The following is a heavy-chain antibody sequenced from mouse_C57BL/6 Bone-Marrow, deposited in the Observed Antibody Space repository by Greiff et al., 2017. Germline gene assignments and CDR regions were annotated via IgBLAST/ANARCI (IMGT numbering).Heavy chain of an antibody. CDR2: IYPRSGNT. Sequence: QVHVKQSGAELARPGASVKLSCKASGYTFTSYGISWVKQRPGQGLEWIGEIYPRSGNTYYNEKFKGKATLTADKSSSTAYMELRSLTSEDSAVYFCGRGGGYYDYWGQGTTLTVSS. V-gene: IGHV1-81*01. CDR3: GRGGGYYDY. D-gene: IGHD2-3*01. CDR1: GYTFTSYG. J-gene: IGHJ2*01.